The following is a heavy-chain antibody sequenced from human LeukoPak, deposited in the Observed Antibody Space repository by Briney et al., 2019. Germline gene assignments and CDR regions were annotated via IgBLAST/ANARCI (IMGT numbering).Heavy chain of an antibody. CDR1: GGSFSGYY. J-gene: IGHJ6*02. CDR3: ARVLSSGWSKGMDV. V-gene: IGHV4-34*01. D-gene: IGHD6-19*01. Sequence: PSETLSFTCAVYGGSFSGYYWSWIRQPPGKGLEWIGEINHSGSTNYNPSLKSRVTISVDTSKNQFSLKLSSVTAADTAVYYCARVLSSGWSKGMDVWGQGTTVTVSS. CDR2: INHSGST.